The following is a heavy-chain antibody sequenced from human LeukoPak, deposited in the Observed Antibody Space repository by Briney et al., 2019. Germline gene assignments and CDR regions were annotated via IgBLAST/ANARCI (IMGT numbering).Heavy chain of an antibody. V-gene: IGHV4-4*02. J-gene: IGHJ4*02. D-gene: IGHD7-27*01. CDR1: GGSISSSNW. Sequence: PSGTLSLTCAVSGGSISSSNWWSWVRQPPGKGLEWIGEIYHSGSTNYNPSLKSRVTISVDKSKNQFSLKLSSVTAADTAVYYCARDSGDPDYYFDYWGQGTLVTVSS. CDR3: ARDSGDPDYYFDY. CDR2: IYHSGST.